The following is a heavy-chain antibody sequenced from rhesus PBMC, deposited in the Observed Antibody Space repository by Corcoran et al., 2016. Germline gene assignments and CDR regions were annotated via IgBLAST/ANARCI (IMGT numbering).Heavy chain of an antibody. V-gene: IGHV4S7*01. D-gene: IGHD6-25*01. CDR3: ARLAAEGRYYGLDS. J-gene: IGHJ6*01. Sequence: QLQLQESGPGLVKPSETLSLTCAVSGGSISGGYGWSWIRQPPGKGLEWMGHIFGSIGSTYYNPSLKSRVTISTDTSTNQFSLKLSSVPAADTAVYYCARLAAEGRYYGLDSWDQGVVVTVSS. CDR1: GGSISGGYG. CDR2: IFGSIGST.